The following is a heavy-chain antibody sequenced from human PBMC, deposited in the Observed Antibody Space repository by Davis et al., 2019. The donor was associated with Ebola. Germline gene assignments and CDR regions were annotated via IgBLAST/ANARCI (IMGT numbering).Heavy chain of an antibody. V-gene: IGHV4-61*05. CDR1: GGSISSSSYY. D-gene: IGHD5-18*01. J-gene: IGHJ6*02. CDR3: SRNGYTYGYHGMDV. Sequence: MPSETLSLTCTVSGGSISSSSYYWGWIRQPPGKGLEYIGYIHYSGSTKYNPSFKSRVTMSVDMSKNQFSLKVTSVTAADTAVYYCSRNGYTYGYHGMDVWGQGTTVTVSS. CDR2: IHYSGST.